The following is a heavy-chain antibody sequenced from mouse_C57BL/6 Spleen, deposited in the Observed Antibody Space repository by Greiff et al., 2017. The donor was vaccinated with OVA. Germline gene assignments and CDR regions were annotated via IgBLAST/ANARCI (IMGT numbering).Heavy chain of an antibody. Sequence: EVQLHQSGPVLVKPGASVKMSCKASGYTFTDYYMNWVKQSHGKSLEWIGVINPYNGGTSYNQKFKGKATLTVDKSSSTAYMELNSLTSEDSAVYYCARSPNWDGGYFDYWGQGTTLTVSS. V-gene: IGHV1-19*01. CDR3: ARSPNWDGGYFDY. CDR2: INPYNGGT. D-gene: IGHD4-1*01. J-gene: IGHJ2*01. CDR1: GYTFTDYY.